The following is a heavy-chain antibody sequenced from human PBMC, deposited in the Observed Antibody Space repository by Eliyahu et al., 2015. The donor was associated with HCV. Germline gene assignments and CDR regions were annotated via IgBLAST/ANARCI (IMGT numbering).Heavy chain of an antibody. J-gene: IGHJ6*02. CDR3: ARDHLEPTGYYYGMDV. CDR2: IWYDGSNK. D-gene: IGHD1-1*01. CDR1: GFTFSSYG. Sequence: QVQLVESGGGVVQPGRSLRLSCAASGFTFSSYGMHWVRQAPGKGLEWVAVIWYDGSNKYYADSVKGRFTISRDNSKNTLYLQMNSLRAEDTAVYYCARDHLEPTGYYYGMDVWGQGTTVTVSS. V-gene: IGHV3-33*01.